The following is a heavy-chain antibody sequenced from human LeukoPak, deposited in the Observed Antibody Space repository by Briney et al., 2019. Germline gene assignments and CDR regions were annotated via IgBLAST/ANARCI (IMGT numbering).Heavy chain of an antibody. D-gene: IGHD6-13*01. J-gene: IGHJ4*02. CDR2: IKQDGSET. V-gene: IGHV3-7*01. CDR1: GFTFSSYW. Sequence: GGSLRLSCAASGFTFSSYWMSWVRQAPGQGLEWVANIKQDGSETYYVDSVKGRFTISRDNAENSLDLQMNSLRAEDTAVYYCAKCGYSSSWYLFDYWGQGTLVTVSS. CDR3: AKCGYSSSWYLFDY.